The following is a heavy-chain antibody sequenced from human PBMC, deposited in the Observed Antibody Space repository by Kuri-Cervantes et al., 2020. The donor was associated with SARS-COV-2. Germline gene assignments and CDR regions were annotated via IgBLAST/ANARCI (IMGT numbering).Heavy chain of an antibody. V-gene: IGHV1-2*04. D-gene: IGHD3-16*01. Sequence: ASVKVSCKASGYTFSDYYIHWVRQAPGQGLEWVGWINPNTGGTDYAQKFQGWVTMTRDTSLSTAYMELSRLRSDDTAFYYCGRGEGVGGLMVMFRWRGAGPLDFWGQGSPVTVSS. CDR1: GYTFSDYY. CDR2: INPNTGGT. CDR3: GRGEGVGGLMVMFRWRGAGPLDF. J-gene: IGHJ4*02.